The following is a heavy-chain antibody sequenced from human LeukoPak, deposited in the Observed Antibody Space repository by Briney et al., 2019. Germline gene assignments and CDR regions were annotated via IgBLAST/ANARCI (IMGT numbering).Heavy chain of an antibody. Sequence: GASVKVSCKASGYTFTSYDINWVRQATGQGLEWMGWMNPNSGNTGYAQKFQGRVTMTRNTSISTAYMELSSLRAEDTAVYYCARASDYGDYEGFDYWGQGTLVTVSS. V-gene: IGHV1-8*01. J-gene: IGHJ4*02. CDR1: GYTFTSYD. D-gene: IGHD4-17*01. CDR3: ARASDYGDYEGFDY. CDR2: MNPNSGNT.